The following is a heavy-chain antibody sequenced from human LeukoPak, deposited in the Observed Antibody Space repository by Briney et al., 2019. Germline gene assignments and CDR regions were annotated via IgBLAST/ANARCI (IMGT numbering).Heavy chain of an antibody. J-gene: IGHJ5*02. V-gene: IGHV3-23*01. CDR2: IRGSGGST. Sequence: GGSLRLSCAASGFTFSSYAMSWVRQAPGKGLEWVSAIRGSGGSTYYADSVKGRFTISRDNFKNTLHLQMNSLRAEDTAVYYCAKGGTGSTDWFDPWGQGTVVIVSS. CDR1: GFTFSSYA. CDR3: AKGGTGSTDWFDP. D-gene: IGHD1-7*01.